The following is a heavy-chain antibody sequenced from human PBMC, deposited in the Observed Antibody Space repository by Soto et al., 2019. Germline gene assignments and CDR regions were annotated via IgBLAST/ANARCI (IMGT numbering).Heavy chain of an antibody. D-gene: IGHD2-2*01. CDR2: IYSSSTI. J-gene: IGHJ5*02. Sequence: GGSLRLSCAASGFTVSSHYMSWVRQAPGKGLEWVSVIYSSSTIYYADSVKGRFTISRDNAKNSLYLQMNSLRAEDTAVYYCAREYCSSTSCLNWFDPWGQGTLVTVSS. CDR3: AREYCSSTSCLNWFDP. V-gene: IGHV3-53*01. CDR1: GFTVSSHY.